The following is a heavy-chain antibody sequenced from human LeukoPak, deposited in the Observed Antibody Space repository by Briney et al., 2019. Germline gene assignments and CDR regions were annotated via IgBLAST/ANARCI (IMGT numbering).Heavy chain of an antibody. J-gene: IGHJ4*02. CDR2: IYYSGIS. V-gene: IGHV4-39*01. CDR1: GYSISTSSYY. Sequence: SETLSLTCTVSGYSISTSSYYWGCLRQPPVKRLEWLGSIYYSGISHYNPSLMRRVTIYVDTSRIQFSLHLYSVSAADTAVFYCARSDYYDERQIDFWGQGTLVTVSS. D-gene: IGHD3-22*01. CDR3: ARSDYYDERQIDF.